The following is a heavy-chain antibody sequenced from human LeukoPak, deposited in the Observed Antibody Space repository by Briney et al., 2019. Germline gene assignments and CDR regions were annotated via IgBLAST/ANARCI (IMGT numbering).Heavy chain of an antibody. CDR1: GFTFSYYY. D-gene: IGHD3-22*01. V-gene: IGHV3-11*04. Sequence: GGSLRLSCAASGFTFSYYYMSWSRQAPGKGLEGVSYISSSGSTIYYADSVKGRFTISRDKDKTTLYLQMNSLRAEDTAMYYCARSTNYDSSGYYHDYWGQGTLVTVSS. J-gene: IGHJ4*02. CDR3: ARSTNYDSSGYYHDY. CDR2: ISSSGSTI.